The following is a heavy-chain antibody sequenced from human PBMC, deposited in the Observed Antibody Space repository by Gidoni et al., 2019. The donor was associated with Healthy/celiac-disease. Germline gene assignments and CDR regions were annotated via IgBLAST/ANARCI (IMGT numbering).Heavy chain of an antibody. CDR3: ARKIKGTDWYFDL. J-gene: IGHJ2*01. Sequence: QVHLQESAPALVKPSETLSLTCTVSGGSISSYYWRWIRQPPGKGLEWNGYIYYSGSTNYNPSLKSRVTISVDTSKNQFSLKLSSVTAADTAVYYCARKIKGTDWYFDLWGRGTLVTVSS. V-gene: IGHV4-59*01. CDR2: IYYSGST. CDR1: GGSISSYY.